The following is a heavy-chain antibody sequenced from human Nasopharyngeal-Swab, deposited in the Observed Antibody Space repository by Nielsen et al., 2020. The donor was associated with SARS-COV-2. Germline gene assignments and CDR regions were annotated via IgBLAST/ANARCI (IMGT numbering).Heavy chain of an antibody. CDR3: AREERGVTLEGGYYYYGMDV. D-gene: IGHD3-10*01. Sequence: AAVKVSCKASGYTFDDYAMSWVRQAPGQGLEWMGWINTNTGNPTYAQGFTGRFVFSLDTSVSTAYLQISSLKAEDTAVYYCAREERGVTLEGGYYYYGMDVWGQGTTVTVSS. CDR1: GYTFDDYA. CDR2: INTNTGNP. V-gene: IGHV7-4-1*02. J-gene: IGHJ6*02.